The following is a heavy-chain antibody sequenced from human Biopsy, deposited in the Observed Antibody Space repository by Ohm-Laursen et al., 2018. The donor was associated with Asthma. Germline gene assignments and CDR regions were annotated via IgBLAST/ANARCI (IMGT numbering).Heavy chain of an antibody. Sequence: SLRLSCAASGFVFSQCGMHWVRQGPGKGLEWVALVSPAGHNKYNEQSVKGRFTISRDNSRNRLDLQINRLTVEDSAVYFCARQSGQDNGDSSAFDTWGQGTKVAVSS. V-gene: IGHV3-30*03. CDR1: GFVFSQCG. CDR2: VSPAGHNK. D-gene: IGHD3-22*01. CDR3: ARQSGQDNGDSSAFDT. J-gene: IGHJ3*02.